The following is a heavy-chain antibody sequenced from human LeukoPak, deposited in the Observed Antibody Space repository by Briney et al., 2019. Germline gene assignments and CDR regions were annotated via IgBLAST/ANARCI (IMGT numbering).Heavy chain of an antibody. CDR1: GFIVSSNY. CDR2: ISYDGSNE. Sequence: GGSLRLSCAASGFIVSSNYMSWVRQAPGKGLEWVAVISYDGSNEYYADSVKGRFTISRDNSKNTLYLQMNSLRAEDTAVYYCARINMMGFDYWGQGTLVTVSS. D-gene: IGHD3-22*01. CDR3: ARINMMGFDY. J-gene: IGHJ4*02. V-gene: IGHV3-30-3*01.